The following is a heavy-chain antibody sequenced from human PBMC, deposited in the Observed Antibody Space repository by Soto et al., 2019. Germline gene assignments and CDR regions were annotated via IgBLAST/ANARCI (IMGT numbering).Heavy chain of an antibody. CDR1: GFTFNSYA. CDR2: IGTDGNT. V-gene: IGHV3-23*01. CDR3: VRKYPGTRPFDY. D-gene: IGHD2-2*01. J-gene: IGHJ4*01. Sequence: GGSLRLPCAASGFTFNSYAMNWVRQAPGKGLAWVSAIGTDGNTYYANSVKGRFTISRDNSRTTLYLQMNSLRVEDTALYYCVRKYPGTRPFDYWGQGTLVTVSS.